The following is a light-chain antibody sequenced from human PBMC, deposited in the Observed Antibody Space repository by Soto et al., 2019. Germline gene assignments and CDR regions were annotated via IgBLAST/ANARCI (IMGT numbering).Light chain of an antibody. CDR3: SSYTTSNTYV. Sequence: QSALTQPPSVSGSPGQSVTISCTGTSSDVGNYNSVSWYQQPPGTVPKLMIYEVTNRPSGVPDRFSGSKSGNTASLTTSGLQPEDEADYYCSSYTTSNTYVFGTGTKLTVL. V-gene: IGLV2-18*03. CDR2: EVT. CDR1: SSDVGNYNS. J-gene: IGLJ1*01.